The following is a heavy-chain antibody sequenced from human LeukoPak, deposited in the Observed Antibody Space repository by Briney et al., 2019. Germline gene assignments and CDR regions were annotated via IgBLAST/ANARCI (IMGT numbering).Heavy chain of an antibody. Sequence: GGSLSLSCAASGFIFSSYAMSWVRQAPGKGLEWVSGISGIGGSTFYAQSVKGRCTISRDNSKKTLFLQMNSLRAEDTAVYYCAKGSNNYPDNFDYWGQGTLVSVSS. CDR2: ISGIGGST. J-gene: IGHJ4*02. V-gene: IGHV3-23*01. D-gene: IGHD1-1*01. CDR3: AKGSNNYPDNFDY. CDR1: GFIFSSYA.